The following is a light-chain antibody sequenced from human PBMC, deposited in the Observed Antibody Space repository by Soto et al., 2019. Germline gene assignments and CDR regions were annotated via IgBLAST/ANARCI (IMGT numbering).Light chain of an antibody. CDR2: AAS. Sequence: DLQMTQSPSSLSASVGDRVTITCRASQSISSYLNWYQQKPGKAPKLLIYAASSLQSGVPSRFSGSGSGTDFTLTISSLQPEDFAVYYCQHQSSWPRTFGQGTRVEIK. CDR3: QHQSSWPRT. CDR1: QSISSY. V-gene: IGKV1-39*01. J-gene: IGKJ1*01.